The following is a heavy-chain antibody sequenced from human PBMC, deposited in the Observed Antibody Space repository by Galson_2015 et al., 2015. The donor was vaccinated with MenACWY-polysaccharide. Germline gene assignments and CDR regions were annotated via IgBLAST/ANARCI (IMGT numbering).Heavy chain of an antibody. J-gene: IGHJ5*02. CDR1: GDSVSSNSAA. CDR3: SRSTHISGWGADSEP. D-gene: IGHD6-19*01. V-gene: IGHV6-1*01. Sequence: CAISGDSVSSNSAAWNWIRQSPSRGLEWLGRTYYRSRWYNDYATSVNSRISIKADTPKNQISLQLNSVTPEDTALYYCSRSTHISGWGADSEPWGQGTLVAAPS. CDR2: TYYRSRWYN.